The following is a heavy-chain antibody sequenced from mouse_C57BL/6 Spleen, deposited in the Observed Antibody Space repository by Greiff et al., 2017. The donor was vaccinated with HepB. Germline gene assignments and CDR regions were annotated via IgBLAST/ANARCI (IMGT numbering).Heavy chain of an antibody. Sequence: VQLQQPGAELVMPGASVKLSCKASGYTFTNYWMHWVKQRPGQGLEWIGEIDPSDGYTNYNQKFKGKSTLTVDKSSSTAYMQLSGLTSEDSAVYYCSRSTMIRRAWFAYWGQGTLVTVSA. D-gene: IGHD2-4*01. CDR2: IDPSDGYT. CDR1: GYTFTNYW. V-gene: IGHV1-69*01. J-gene: IGHJ3*01. CDR3: SRSTMIRRAWFAY.